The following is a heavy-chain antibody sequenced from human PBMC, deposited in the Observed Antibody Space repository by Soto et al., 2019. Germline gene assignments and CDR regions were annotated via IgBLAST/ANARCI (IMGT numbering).Heavy chain of an antibody. CDR1: GFTFSSYG. CDR3: AKSTCVRILVVPPWFDP. Sequence: QVQLVESGGGVVQPGRSLRLSCAASGFTFSSYGMHWVRQAPGKGLEWVAVISYDGSNKYYADSVKGRFTISRDNSKNTLYLQMNGLRAEETAVYYCAKSTCVRILVVPPWFDPWGQGTLVTVSS. J-gene: IGHJ5*02. V-gene: IGHV3-30*18. D-gene: IGHD2-2*01. CDR2: ISYDGSNK.